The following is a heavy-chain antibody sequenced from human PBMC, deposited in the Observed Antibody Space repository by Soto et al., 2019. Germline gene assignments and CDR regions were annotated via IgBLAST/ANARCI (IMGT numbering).Heavy chain of an antibody. CDR3: TTDLDIFGYYGHYFDY. D-gene: IGHD3-3*01. J-gene: IGHJ4*02. CDR2: IKSKTDGGTT. CDR1: GFTFSNAW. Sequence: GGSLRLSCAASGFTFSNAWMSWVRQAPGKGLEWVGRIKSKTDGGTTDYAATVKGRFTISRDDSKNTLYLQMNSLKTEDTAVYYCTTDLDIFGYYGHYFDYWGQGTLVTVSS. V-gene: IGHV3-15*01.